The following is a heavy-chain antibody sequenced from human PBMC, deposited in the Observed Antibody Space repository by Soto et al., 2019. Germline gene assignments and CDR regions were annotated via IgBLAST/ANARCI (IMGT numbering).Heavy chain of an antibody. D-gene: IGHD6-13*01. CDR3: ARGASSSWYGAYYYYVMDV. J-gene: IGHJ6*02. V-gene: IGHV4-38-2*01. CDR2: IYHSGST. CDR1: GYSISSGYY. Sequence: PSETLSLTCAVSGYSISSGYYWGWIRQPPGKGLEWIGSIYHSGSTYYNPSLKSRVTISVDTSKNQFSLKLSSVTAADTAVYYCARGASSSWYGAYYYYVMDVWAQGTTVTFSS.